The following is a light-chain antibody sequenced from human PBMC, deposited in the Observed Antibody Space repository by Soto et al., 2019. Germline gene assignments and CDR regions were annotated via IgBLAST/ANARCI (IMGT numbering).Light chain of an antibody. V-gene: IGKV3-20*01. Sequence: EIVLTQSPGTLSLSPGERATLSCRASQSVSSNLAWYQQKPGQAPRLLIYGASSRATGIPDRFSGSGSETDFTLTISGLEPEDLAVYYCQQYVSSPWAFGQGTKVEI. CDR2: GAS. J-gene: IGKJ1*01. CDR3: QQYVSSPWA. CDR1: QSVSSN.